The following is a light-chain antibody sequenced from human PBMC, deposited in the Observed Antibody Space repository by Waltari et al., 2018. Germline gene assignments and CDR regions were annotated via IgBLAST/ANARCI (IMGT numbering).Light chain of an antibody. CDR2: WAS. J-gene: IGKJ1*01. CDR3: QQYYSPPWT. CDR1: QSVLYSSNNNNY. Sequence: DIVITQSPDSPAVSLGERATINCKSSQSVLYSSNNNNYLAWYQQIPGQPPKLLIYWASTRESGVPDRFSGSGSGTDFTLTISSLQAEDVAVYYCQQYYSPPWTFGQGTKVEIK. V-gene: IGKV4-1*01.